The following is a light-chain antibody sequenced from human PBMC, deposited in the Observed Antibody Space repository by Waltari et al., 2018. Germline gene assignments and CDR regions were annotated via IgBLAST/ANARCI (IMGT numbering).Light chain of an antibody. J-gene: IGKJ5*01. Sequence: DIVLTQSPATLSLSPGERATLSCRASQSVSTSLAWYQQKPGQAPRLLIYDASNRAAGIPARFTGSGSGTDFTHTINSLEPEDFGVYYCQQRSTWPPITFGQGTRLEIK. V-gene: IGKV3-11*01. CDR1: QSVSTS. CDR3: QQRSTWPPIT. CDR2: DAS.